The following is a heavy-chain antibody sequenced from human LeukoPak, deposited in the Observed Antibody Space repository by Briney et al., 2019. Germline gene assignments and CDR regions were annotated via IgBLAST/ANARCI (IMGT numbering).Heavy chain of an antibody. CDR1: GGSFSGYY. V-gene: IGHV4-34*01. J-gene: IGHJ4*02. Sequence: PSETLSLTCAVYGGSFSGYYWSWIRQPPGKGLEWIGEINHSGSTNYNPSLKSRVTISVDTSKNQFSLKLSSVTAADTAVYYCARSSRVIPSYYFDYWGQGTLVTVSS. CDR2: INHSGST. D-gene: IGHD3-16*02. CDR3: ARSSRVIPSYYFDY.